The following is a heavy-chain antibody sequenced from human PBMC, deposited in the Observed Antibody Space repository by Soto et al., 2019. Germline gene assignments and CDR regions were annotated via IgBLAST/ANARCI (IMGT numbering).Heavy chain of an antibody. CDR2: IYYSGST. Sequence: QLQLQESGPGLVKPSETLSLTCIVSGGSISSNNYYWGWIRQPPGKGLEWIGSIYYSGSTYYNPSRKSGVTISVDTSKTQFSLNLTAVTAVDTGVYYCARYIYCSLGNYYMDVWGKGTTVTVSS. J-gene: IGHJ6*03. V-gene: IGHV4-39*01. CDR3: ARYIYCSLGNYYMDV. D-gene: IGHD3-16*01. CDR1: GGSISSNNYY.